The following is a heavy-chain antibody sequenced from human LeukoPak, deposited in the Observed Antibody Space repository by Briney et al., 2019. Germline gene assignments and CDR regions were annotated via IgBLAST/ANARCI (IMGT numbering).Heavy chain of an antibody. Sequence: SQTLSPTCAISGDSVSSNSAAWNWIRQFPSRGLEWLGRTYYRSKWYNDYAVSVKSRITINPDTSKNQFSLQLNSVTPEDTAVYYCARGIAAALYYFDYWGQGTLVTVSS. CDR3: ARGIAAALYYFDY. CDR1: GDSVSSNSAA. D-gene: IGHD6-13*01. J-gene: IGHJ4*02. CDR2: TYYRSKWYN. V-gene: IGHV6-1*01.